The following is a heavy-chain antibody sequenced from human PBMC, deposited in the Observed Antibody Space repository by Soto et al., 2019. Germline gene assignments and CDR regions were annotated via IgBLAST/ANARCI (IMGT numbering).Heavy chain of an antibody. J-gene: IGHJ4*02. Sequence: GGSLRLSCAASGFTFDDYAMYRVRQDLGKGLEWVSSISWNSGNIGYADSVKGRFTTSRDNAENSLYLQMNSLRPEDTAVYYCATPSRYGDYSVFGYWGQGTLVTVSS. D-gene: IGHD4-17*01. CDR2: ISWNSGNI. CDR1: GFTFDDYA. CDR3: ATPSRYGDYSVFGY. V-gene: IGHV3-9*01.